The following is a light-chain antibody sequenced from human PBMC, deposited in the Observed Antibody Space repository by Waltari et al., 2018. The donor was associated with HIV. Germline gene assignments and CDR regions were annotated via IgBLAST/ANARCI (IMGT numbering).Light chain of an antibody. CDR3: AAWDDSLNGLWV. J-gene: IGLJ3*02. V-gene: IGLV1-44*01. CDR1: SSNIGRNT. CDR2: TDN. Sequence: QSVLTQPPPVSGTPGQRVTNSCSAASSNIGRNTANWFQLLPGPAPKLLIYTDNQRPSGVPDRFSGSKSGTSASLAISGLQSEDEADYFCAAWDDSLNGLWVFGGGTKLTVL.